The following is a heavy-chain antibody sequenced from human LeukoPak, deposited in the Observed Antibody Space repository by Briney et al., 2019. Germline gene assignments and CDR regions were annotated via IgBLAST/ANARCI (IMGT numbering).Heavy chain of an antibody. J-gene: IGHJ3*02. V-gene: IGHV3-9*01. CDR3: AKDMAAATSDAFDI. CDR1: GFTFDDYA. CDR2: ISWNSGSI. Sequence: GRSLRLSCAASGFTFDDYAMHWVRQAPGKGLEGVSGISWNSGSIGYADSVKGRFTISRDNAKNSLYLQMNSLRAEDTALYYCAKDMAAATSDAFDIWGQGTMVTVSS. D-gene: IGHD6-13*01.